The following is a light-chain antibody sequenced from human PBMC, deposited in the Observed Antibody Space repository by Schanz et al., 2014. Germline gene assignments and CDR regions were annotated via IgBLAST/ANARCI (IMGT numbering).Light chain of an antibody. CDR2: DAS. CDR3: QQYHSSPET. V-gene: IGKV3-20*01. Sequence: EIVLTQSPGTLSLSPGERATLSCRASQSVSSSYLAWYQQKPGQAPRLLIYDASTRATGIPDRFRGSGSGTDFTLTISRLEPEDFAVYFCQQYHSSPETFGQGTKLEIK. J-gene: IGKJ2*01. CDR1: QSVSSSY.